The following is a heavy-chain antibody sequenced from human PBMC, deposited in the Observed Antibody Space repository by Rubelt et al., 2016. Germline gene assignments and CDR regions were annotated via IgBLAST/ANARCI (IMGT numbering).Heavy chain of an antibody. J-gene: IGHJ4*02. CDR2: INQDGSEK. CDR1: GFTFSTYW. Sequence: EVQLDESGGALVQPGGSLRLSCAASGFTFSTYWMDWVRQAPGRGLEWVANINQDGSEKFYVDSVKGRFTTSTDNAKNALYLEMKTLRAEDTALYYCTRSLDYWGQGTLVTVAS. V-gene: IGHV3-7*05. CDR3: TRSLDY.